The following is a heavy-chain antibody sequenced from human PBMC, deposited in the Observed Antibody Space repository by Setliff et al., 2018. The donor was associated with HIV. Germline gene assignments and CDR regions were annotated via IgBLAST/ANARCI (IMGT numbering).Heavy chain of an antibody. V-gene: IGHV4-38-2*02. D-gene: IGHD6-6*01. CDR2: IHHSGSA. J-gene: IGHJ4*02. CDR1: GYSISDGYY. Sequence: SETLSLTCAVSGYSISDGYYWGWIRQPPGKGPEWIGSIHHSGSAHFNPSLKSRVAMSVDTSENQFSLTLSSVTAADTAVYYCARDRRRSYHFDYWGQGTLVTVSS. CDR3: ARDRRRSYHFDY.